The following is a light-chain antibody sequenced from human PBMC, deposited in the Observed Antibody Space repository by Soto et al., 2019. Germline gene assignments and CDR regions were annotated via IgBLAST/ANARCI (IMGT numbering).Light chain of an antibody. CDR2: DAS. CDR1: QSVSGW. V-gene: IGKV1-5*02. Sequence: DIQMSQSPSSLSASVGDRVTIICRAGQSVSGWLAWYQQKPGEAPKLLIYDASALPRGVPSRFSGSGSGTKFTLTIASLQPDDFATYYCQQYETFSGTFGPGTKVDIK. J-gene: IGKJ1*01. CDR3: QQYETFSGT.